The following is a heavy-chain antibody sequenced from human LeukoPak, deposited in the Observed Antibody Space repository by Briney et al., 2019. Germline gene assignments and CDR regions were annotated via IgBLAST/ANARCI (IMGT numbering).Heavy chain of an antibody. V-gene: IGHV3-7*01. CDR1: GFTFSAWY. CDR2: INQRGSAV. Sequence: PGGSLRLSCAASGFTFSAWYMIWARQAPGKGLEWVANINQRGSAVYYADSVKGRFTISRDNAQNSLYLQMDSLRAEDTAVYYCARGNVPVEGYSDYFDFWGQGTLVTVPA. J-gene: IGHJ4*02. CDR3: ARGNVPVEGYSDYFDF. D-gene: IGHD1-26*01.